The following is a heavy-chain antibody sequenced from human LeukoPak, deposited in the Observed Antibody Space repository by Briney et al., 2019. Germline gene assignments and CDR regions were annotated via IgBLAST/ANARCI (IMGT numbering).Heavy chain of an antibody. V-gene: IGHV3-23*01. CDR3: AKRGDSDPRVSDY. Sequence: SGGSLRLSCAASGFTFSSYVLTWVRQAPGKGLEWVSSISGSGGSTYYADSVKGLFTISRDNSKNTLYLQMNSLRAEDTAVYFCAKRGDSDPRVSDYWGQGTLVTVSS. CDR1: GFTFSSYV. J-gene: IGHJ4*02. CDR2: ISGSGGST. D-gene: IGHD2-21*02.